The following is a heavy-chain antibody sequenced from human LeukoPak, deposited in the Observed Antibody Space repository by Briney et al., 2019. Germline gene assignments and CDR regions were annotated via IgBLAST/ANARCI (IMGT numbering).Heavy chain of an antibody. CDR2: ISYDGSNK. CDR3: ARVWEDIVVVPASLSY. J-gene: IGHJ4*02. CDR1: GFTFSSYA. D-gene: IGHD2-2*01. V-gene: IGHV3-30*01. Sequence: GGSLRLSCAASGFTFSSYAMHWVRQAPGKGLEWVAVISYDGSNKYYADSVKGRFTISRDNSKNTLYLQMNSLRAEDTAVYYCARVWEDIVVVPASLSYWGQGTLVTVSS.